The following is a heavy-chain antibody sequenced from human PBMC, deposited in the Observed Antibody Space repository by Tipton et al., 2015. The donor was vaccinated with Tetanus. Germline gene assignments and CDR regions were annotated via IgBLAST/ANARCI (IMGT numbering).Heavy chain of an antibody. Sequence: TLSLTCIVSGGSMSGSGHYGAWVRQSPGKGLEWIGSISYSGRTYYSPSLKSRVTMSVDTSKKDFSVRLTSVTAADTAVYYCARGGSYSYGPRGFDLWGRGTLVTVSS. CDR2: ISYSGRT. V-gene: IGHV4-39*02. J-gene: IGHJ2*01. CDR3: ARGGSYSYGPRGFDL. CDR1: GGSMSGSGHY. D-gene: IGHD5-18*01.